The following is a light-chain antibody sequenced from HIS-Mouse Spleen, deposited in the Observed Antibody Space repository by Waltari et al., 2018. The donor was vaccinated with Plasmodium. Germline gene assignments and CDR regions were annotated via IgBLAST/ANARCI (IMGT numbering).Light chain of an antibody. V-gene: IGLV3-10*01. CDR2: EDS. J-gene: IGLJ3*02. CDR1: ALPKKY. CDR3: YSTDSSGNHRV. Sequence: SYELTQPPSVSVSSRQTARITCPGDALPKKYAYLYQQKPGQATTLVIYEDSKRPSGIPERFSGSSSGTMATLTISGAQVEDEADYYCYSTDSSGNHRVFGGGTKLTVL.